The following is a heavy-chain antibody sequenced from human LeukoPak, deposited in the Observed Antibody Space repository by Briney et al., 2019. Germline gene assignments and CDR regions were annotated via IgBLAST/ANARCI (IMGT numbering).Heavy chain of an antibody. D-gene: IGHD2-21*02. CDR2: ITASGGST. CDR1: GFTFSSYA. V-gene: IGHV3-23*01. CDR3: AKTTGDFGLTIDY. J-gene: IGHJ4*02. Sequence: GGSPRLSCVVSGFTFSSYAMNWVRQAPGKGLEWVSGITASGGSTYYTDSVKGRFTISRDNSKNTLFMQMNSLRAEDTAVYFCAKTTGDFGLTIDYWGQGALVTVSS.